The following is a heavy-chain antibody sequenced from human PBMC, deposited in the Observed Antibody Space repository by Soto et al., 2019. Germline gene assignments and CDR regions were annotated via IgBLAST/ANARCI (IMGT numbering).Heavy chain of an antibody. Sequence: GGSLRLSCAASGFTFSSYAMSWVRQAPGKGLEWVSAISGSGGSTYYADSVKGRFTISRDNSKNTLYLQMNSLRAEDTAVYYCAKGAVAYYYYYYGMDVWGQGTKGTVS. J-gene: IGHJ6*02. CDR1: GFTFSSYA. CDR2: ISGSGGST. V-gene: IGHV3-23*01. CDR3: AKGAVAYYYYYYGMDV. D-gene: IGHD6-19*01.